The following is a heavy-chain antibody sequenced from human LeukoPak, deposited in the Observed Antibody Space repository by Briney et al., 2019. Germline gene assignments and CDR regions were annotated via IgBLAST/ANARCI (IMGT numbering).Heavy chain of an antibody. D-gene: IGHD3-16*02. CDR1: GFTFSSYG. CDR2: ISYDGSNK. V-gene: IGHV3-30*18. Sequence: PGGSLRLSCAASGFTFSSYGMHWVRQAPGKGLEWVAVISYDGSNKYYADSVKGRFTISRDNSKNTLYLQMNSLRAEDTAVYYCAKAMYDYVWGSYRPGAFDIWGQGTMVTVSS. CDR3: AKAMYDYVWGSYRPGAFDI. J-gene: IGHJ3*02.